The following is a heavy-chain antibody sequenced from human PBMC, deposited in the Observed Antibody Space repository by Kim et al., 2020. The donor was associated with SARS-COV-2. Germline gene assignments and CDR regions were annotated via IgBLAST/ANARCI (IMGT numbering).Heavy chain of an antibody. J-gene: IGHJ4*02. CDR1: GYTFINYV. CDR3: ARGIGLAFDY. Sequence: ASVKVSCKASGYTFINYVMHWVRQAPGQRPEWMGLISIGNDNTKFSQKFQGRVTITRDTSASTAYMELTSLRSEDTAIYYCARGIGLAFDYWGQGTLVTV. CDR2: ISIGNDNT. V-gene: IGHV1-3*04. D-gene: IGHD6-19*01.